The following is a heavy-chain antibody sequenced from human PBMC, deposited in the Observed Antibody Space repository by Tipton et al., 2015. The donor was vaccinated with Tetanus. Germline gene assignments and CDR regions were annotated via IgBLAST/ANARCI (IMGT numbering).Heavy chain of an antibody. CDR3: ARGPYHYGDYYFDY. D-gene: IGHD4-17*01. CDR1: GGSFSGYY. Sequence: LSLTCAVYGGSFSGYYWSWIRQPPGKGLEWVAVISYDGSNKYDAESVKGRLTISRDNSNNTLYVQMDSLRAEDTAVYYCARGPYHYGDYYFDYWGRGTLVTVSS. V-gene: IGHV3-30-3*01. CDR2: ISYDGSNK. J-gene: IGHJ4*02.